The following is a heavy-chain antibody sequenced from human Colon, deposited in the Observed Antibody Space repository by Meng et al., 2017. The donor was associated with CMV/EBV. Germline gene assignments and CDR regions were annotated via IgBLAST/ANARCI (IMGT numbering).Heavy chain of an antibody. CDR2: INPNMGGP. CDR3: ARAGDDYFDL. V-gene: IGHV1-2*02. CDR1: GYTFTGYK. D-gene: IGHD5-24*01. J-gene: IGHJ4*02. Sequence: ASVKVSCKASGYTFTGYKIHWVRQAPGQGLEWMGWINPNMGGPTYAQKFKGRVTVTRDTSISTVYMELNSLTSDDTAVYYCARAGDDYFDLWGQGTPVTVSS.